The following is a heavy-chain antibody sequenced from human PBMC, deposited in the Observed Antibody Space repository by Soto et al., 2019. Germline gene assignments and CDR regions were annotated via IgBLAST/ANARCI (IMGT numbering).Heavy chain of an antibody. J-gene: IGHJ5*02. D-gene: IGHD2-15*01. Sequence: QLQLQESGPGLVKPSETLSLTCTVSGGSINSSGYFWGWIRQPPGKGLEWIGNIYYNGNTYDNTSLKCRVRISVDASKNQFSQKLNSVTAADTAAYYCALHQWKGAAATVKFDPGGQGTLVTVSS. CDR3: ALHQWKGAAATVKFDP. CDR2: IYYNGNT. CDR1: GGSINSSGYF. V-gene: IGHV4-39*01.